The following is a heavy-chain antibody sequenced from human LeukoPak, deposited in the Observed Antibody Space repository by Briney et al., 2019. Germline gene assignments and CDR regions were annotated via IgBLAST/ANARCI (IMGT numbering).Heavy chain of an antibody. CDR2: ISYDGSNK. D-gene: IGHD2-15*01. Sequence: GGSLRLSCAASGFTFSSYGMHWVRQAPGKGLEWVAVISYDGSNKYYADSMKGRFTISRDNSKNTLYLQMNSPRAEDTAVYYCAKGLMVAAFFDYWGQGTLVTVSS. CDR3: AKGLMVAAFFDY. V-gene: IGHV3-30*18. J-gene: IGHJ4*02. CDR1: GFTFSSYG.